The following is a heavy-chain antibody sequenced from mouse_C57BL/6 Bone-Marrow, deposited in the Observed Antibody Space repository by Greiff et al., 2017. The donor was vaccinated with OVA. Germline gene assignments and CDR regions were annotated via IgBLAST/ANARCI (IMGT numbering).Heavy chain of an antibody. Sequence: VQLQQPGAELVKPGASVKLSCKASGYTFTSYWMHWVKQRPGQGLEWIGMIHPNSGSTNYNEKFKSKATLTVDKSSSTAYMQLSSLTSEDSAVYYSASGGVYFSGSSYGDYWGQGTSDTVSS. CDR1: GYTFTSYW. D-gene: IGHD1-1*01. V-gene: IGHV1-64*01. CDR2: IHPNSGST. J-gene: IGHJ4*01. CDR3: ASGGVYFSGSSYGDY.